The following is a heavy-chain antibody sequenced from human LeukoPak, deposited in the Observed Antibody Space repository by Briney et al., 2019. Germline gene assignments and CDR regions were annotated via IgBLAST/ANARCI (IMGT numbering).Heavy chain of an antibody. J-gene: IGHJ4*02. D-gene: IGHD2-15*01. CDR3: ARDCSGGSCYWNYFFDY. V-gene: IGHV3-21*01. Sequence: AGGSLRLSCAASGFTLSSYSMNWVRQAPGKGLEWVSSISSSSSYIYYADSVKGRFTISRDNAKKSLYLQVNSLRAEDTAVYYCARDCSGGSCYWNYFFDYWGQGTLVTVSS. CDR2: ISSSSSYI. CDR1: GFTLSSYS.